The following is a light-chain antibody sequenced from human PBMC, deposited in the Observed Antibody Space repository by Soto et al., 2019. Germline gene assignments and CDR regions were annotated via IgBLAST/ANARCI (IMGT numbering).Light chain of an antibody. J-gene: IGLJ2*01. CDR3: LLYYGGQLGV. Sequence: QAVVTQEPSLTVSPGGTVTLTCAVYTGAVTSSNYPNWFQQKPGQAPRALIYSTNHKYSWTPARFSGSLLGGKAALTLSGVQPEDEDDYYCLLYYGGQLGVFGGGTKVTVL. V-gene: IGLV7-43*01. CDR2: STN. CDR1: TGAVTSSNY.